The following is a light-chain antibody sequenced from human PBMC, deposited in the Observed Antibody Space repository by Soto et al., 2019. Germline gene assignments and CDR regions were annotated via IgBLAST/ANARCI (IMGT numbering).Light chain of an antibody. J-gene: IGKJ5*01. Sequence: DIQMTQSPSSLSASVGDRVTITCQARQDIKHYLNWYQQKPGKAPNLLIYDTSVLETGVPSRFSGSVSGTDFTFTISSLQPEEIATYYCQQYDNLPITFGQGTRLKIK. CDR2: DTS. CDR1: QDIKHY. V-gene: IGKV1-33*01. CDR3: QQYDNLPIT.